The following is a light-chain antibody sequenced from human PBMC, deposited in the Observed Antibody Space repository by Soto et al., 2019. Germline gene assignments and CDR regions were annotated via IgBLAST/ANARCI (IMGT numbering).Light chain of an antibody. J-gene: IGKJ5*01. CDR3: QQRSTPIT. Sequence: EIVLTQSPATLSLSPGERATLSCRASETIRGLLAWYQQRPGQAPRLLIYDASNRATGIPARFSGSGSGTDFTLTISSLEPEDFAVYYCQQRSTPITFGQGTRLEIK. CDR2: DAS. CDR1: ETIRGL. V-gene: IGKV3-11*01.